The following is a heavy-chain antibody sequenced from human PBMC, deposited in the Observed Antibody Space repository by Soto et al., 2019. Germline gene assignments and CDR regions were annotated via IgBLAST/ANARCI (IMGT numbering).Heavy chain of an antibody. CDR1: GFTFSSYG. D-gene: IGHD6-25*01. V-gene: IGHV3-30*18. CDR3: AKDRRPNYYYGMDV. CDR2: ISFDGNNK. Sequence: QVQLVESGGGVVQPGRSLRLSCAASGFTFSSYGMHWVRQAPGKGLEWVAVISFDGNNKYYADSVKGRFTISRDNSKNTLYLQMNSLRPEDTAVYYCAKDRRPNYYYGMDVWGQGTTVTVSS. J-gene: IGHJ6*02.